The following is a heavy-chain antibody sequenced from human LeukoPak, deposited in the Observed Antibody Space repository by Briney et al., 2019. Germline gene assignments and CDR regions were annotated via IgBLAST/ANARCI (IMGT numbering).Heavy chain of an antibody. V-gene: IGHV3-74*01. CDR1: GFTFSSYW. J-gene: IGHJ4*02. CDR3: ARFNMRYYDSSGIDY. D-gene: IGHD3-22*01. CDR2: INSDGSST. Sequence: GGSLRLSCAASGFTFSSYWMHWVRQAPGKGLVWVSRINSDGSSTSYADSVKGRFTISRDNAKNTLYLQMNSLRAEDTAAYYCARFNMRYYDSSGIDYWGQGTLVTVSS.